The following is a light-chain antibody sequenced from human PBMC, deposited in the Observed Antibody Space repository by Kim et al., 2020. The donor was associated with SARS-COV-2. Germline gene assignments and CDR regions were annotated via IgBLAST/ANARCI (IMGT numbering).Light chain of an antibody. CDR1: SVGSEY. Sequence: GLGARTTVTCDGVSVGSEYVHWQQPGPGQALVLDIDRDRNRPSGIPGCFSGSSSANTVTLTVSRAQDGDEDDYYWRVWDSSLRVFGGGTQLTVL. V-gene: IGLV3-9*01. CDR3: RVWDSSLRV. CDR2: RDR. J-gene: IGLJ3*02.